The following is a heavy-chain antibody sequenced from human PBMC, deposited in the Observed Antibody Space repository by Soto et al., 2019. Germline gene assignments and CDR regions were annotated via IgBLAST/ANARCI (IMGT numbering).Heavy chain of an antibody. J-gene: IGHJ6*02. CDR2: IYWDDDK. D-gene: IGHD2-21*02. Sequence: QITLKESGPTLVKPTQTLTLTCTFSAFSLSTGGVGVGWIRQPPGKALEWLALIYWDDDKRYSPSLRSRLTITKDTSKNQVVPTMSNMDLVATATYDCIQSRCGGDCLQSYASYYYYGMDVWGQGTTVTVSS. V-gene: IGHV2-5*02. CDR1: AFSLSTGGVG. CDR3: IQSRCGGDCLQSYASYYYYGMDV.